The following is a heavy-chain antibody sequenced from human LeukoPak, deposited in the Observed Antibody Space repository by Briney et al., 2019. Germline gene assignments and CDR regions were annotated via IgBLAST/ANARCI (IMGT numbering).Heavy chain of an antibody. V-gene: IGHV4-39*01. J-gene: IGHJ6*03. D-gene: IGHD3-3*01. CDR3: ARQISDYYYYYIDV. CDR2: IYYSGTT. CDR1: GGSISSSHYY. Sequence: SETLSLTCTVSGGSISSSHYYWGWIRQPPGKGLEWIGTIYYSGTTYYNPSLESRVTMSEDTYKNQFSLTVRSVTAADTAVYYCARQISDYYYYYIDVGGKGTTVTVS.